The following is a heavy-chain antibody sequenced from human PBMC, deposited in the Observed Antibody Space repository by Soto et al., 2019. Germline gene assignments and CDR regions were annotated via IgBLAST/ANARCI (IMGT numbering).Heavy chain of an antibody. Sequence: SSSSYYWGWIRQPPGKGLEWVSAISGSGGSTSYADSVKGRFTISRDNSKNTLYLQMNSLRAEDTAVYYCAKDQGSSWYEIDYWGQGTLVTVSS. CDR1: SSSSYY. CDR2: ISGSGGST. V-gene: IGHV3-23*01. D-gene: IGHD6-13*01. J-gene: IGHJ4*02. CDR3: AKDQGSSWYEIDY.